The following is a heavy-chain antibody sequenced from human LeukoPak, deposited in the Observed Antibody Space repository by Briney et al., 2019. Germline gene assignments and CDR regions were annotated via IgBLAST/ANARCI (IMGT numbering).Heavy chain of an antibody. CDR1: GFAFTSFT. D-gene: IGHD6-19*01. Sequence: GGSLRLPCAASGFAFTSFTMNWVRQTPGKGLEWVSSISGTGGNTYYADSVKGRFTISRDNSRNTLYLQMNSLRAEDTAVYYCAKDHGVAVTGMYYWGQGTLVTVSS. CDR3: AKDHGVAVTGMYY. CDR2: ISGTGGNT. V-gene: IGHV3-23*01. J-gene: IGHJ4*02.